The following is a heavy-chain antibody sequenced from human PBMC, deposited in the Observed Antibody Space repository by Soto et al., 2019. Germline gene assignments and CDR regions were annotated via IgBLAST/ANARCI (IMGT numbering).Heavy chain of an antibody. CDR2: ISGSGGST. J-gene: IGHJ4*02. D-gene: IGHD5-18*01. CDR3: SKDTSKRGYIYGFGKY. Sequence: GGSLRLSCAASGFTFSSYAMSWVRQAPGKGLEWVSAISGSGGSTYYGDSVKGRFKISRDNSKNTLYLQMNSLRAEDTAVYYCSKDTSKRGYIYGFGKYWGQGTLVTDSS. CDR1: GFTFSSYA. V-gene: IGHV3-23*01.